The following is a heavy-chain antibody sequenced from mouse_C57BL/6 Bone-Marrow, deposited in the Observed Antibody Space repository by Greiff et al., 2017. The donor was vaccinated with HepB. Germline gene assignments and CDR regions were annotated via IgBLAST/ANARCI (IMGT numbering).Heavy chain of an antibody. CDR2: IWTGGGT. D-gene: IGHD1-1*01. Sequence: VNLVESGPGLVAPSQSLSITCTVSGFSLTGYAISWVRQPPGKGLEWLGVIWTGGGTNYNSALKSRMSISKDNSKSQVFLKMNSLQTDDTARYYCARNFGPFYYYGYFDYWGQGTTLTVSS. J-gene: IGHJ2*01. V-gene: IGHV2-9-1*01. CDR3: ARNFGPFYYYGYFDY. CDR1: GFSLTGYA.